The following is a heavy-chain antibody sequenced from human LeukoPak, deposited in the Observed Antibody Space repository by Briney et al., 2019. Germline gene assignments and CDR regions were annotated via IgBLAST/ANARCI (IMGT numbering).Heavy chain of an antibody. Sequence: SGTLSLTCAVSGGSISSSSSYWGWIRQPPGKGLEWIGTIYYTGSTYYNPSLKSRVTMSVDTSKNQFSLKLSSVTAADTAVYYCAREEVKGRYHWFDPWGQGTLVTVSS. V-gene: IGHV4-39*07. CDR2: IYYTGST. D-gene: IGHD2-2*01. J-gene: IGHJ5*02. CDR3: AREEVKGRYHWFDP. CDR1: GGSISSSSSY.